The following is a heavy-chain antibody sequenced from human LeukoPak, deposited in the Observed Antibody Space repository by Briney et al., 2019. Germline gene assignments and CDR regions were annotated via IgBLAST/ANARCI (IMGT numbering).Heavy chain of an antibody. CDR1: GFTFSSYW. D-gene: IGHD4-17*01. Sequence: GGSLRLSCAASGFTFSSYWMSWVRQAPGKGLEWVANIKQDGSEKYYVDSVKGRFTISRDNAKNSLYLQMNSLRAEDTAVYYCARGGGIYGDYWYHWGQGTLVTVSS. CDR3: ARGGGIYGDYWYH. CDR2: IKQDGSEK. J-gene: IGHJ5*02. V-gene: IGHV3-7*01.